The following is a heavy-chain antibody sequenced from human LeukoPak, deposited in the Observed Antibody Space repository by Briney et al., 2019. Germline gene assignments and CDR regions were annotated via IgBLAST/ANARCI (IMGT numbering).Heavy chain of an antibody. CDR2: IYSGGST. Sequence: PGGSLRLSCAASGFTVSRNYMSWVRQAPGNGLEWVSVIYSGGSTYYADSVKGRFTISRDNSKNTLYLQMNSLRAEDTAVYYCARGRQDYDSSGYYLDYWGQGTLVTVSS. CDR1: GFTVSRNY. D-gene: IGHD3-22*01. CDR3: ARGRQDYDSSGYYLDY. V-gene: IGHV3-66*01. J-gene: IGHJ4*02.